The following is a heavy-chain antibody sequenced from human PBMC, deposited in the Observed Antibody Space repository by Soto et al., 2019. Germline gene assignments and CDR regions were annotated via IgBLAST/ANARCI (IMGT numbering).Heavy chain of an antibody. V-gene: IGHV1-58*01. D-gene: IGHD6-13*01. Sequence: SVKVSCKASGFTFTSSAVQWVRQARGQRLEWIGWIVVGSGNTNYAQKFQERVTITRDMSTSTAYMELSSLRSEDTAVYYCAAGISRSSYVLSYFDYRGQGTLVTVSS. CDR1: GFTFTSSA. J-gene: IGHJ4*02. CDR2: IVVGSGNT. CDR3: AAGISRSSYVLSYFDY.